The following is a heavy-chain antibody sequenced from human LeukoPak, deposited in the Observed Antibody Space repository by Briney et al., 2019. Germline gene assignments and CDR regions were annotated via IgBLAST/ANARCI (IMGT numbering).Heavy chain of an antibody. J-gene: IGHJ6*02. CDR2: TYYRSKWYN. CDR3: ARDVDYSIFDYYYYYGMDV. D-gene: IGHD4-11*01. V-gene: IGHV6-1*01. CDR1: GDSVSSNSAA. Sequence: SQTLSLTCAISGDSVSSNSAAWTWIRQSPSRGLEWLGRTYYRSKWYNDYAVSVKSRITINPDTSKNQFSLQLNSVTPEDTAVYYCARDVDYSIFDYYYYYGMDVWGQGTTVTVSS.